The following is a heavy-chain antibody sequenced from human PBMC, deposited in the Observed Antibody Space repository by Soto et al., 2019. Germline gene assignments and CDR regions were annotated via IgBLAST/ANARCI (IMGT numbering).Heavy chain of an antibody. CDR1: GFTFDDYA. J-gene: IGHJ4*02. CDR3: ARDFYMREPNYFDY. D-gene: IGHD1-1*01. Sequence: GGSLRLACAASGFTFDDYAMHWVRQAPGKGLEWVSGISWNSGSIVYAASVKGRFTISRDNAKNSLYLQMNSLRTEDTALYYCARDFYMREPNYFDYWGQRTLVTVSS. V-gene: IGHV3-9*01. CDR2: ISWNSGSI.